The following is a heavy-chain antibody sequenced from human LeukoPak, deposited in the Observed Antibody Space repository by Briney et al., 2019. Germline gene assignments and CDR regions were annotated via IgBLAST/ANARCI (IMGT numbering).Heavy chain of an antibody. D-gene: IGHD3-3*01. Sequence: PSETLSLTCTVSGGSISSGGYYRSWIRQHPGKGLEWIGYIYYSGSTYYNLSLKSRVTISVDTSKNQFSLKLSSVTAADTAVYYCARASLRSSTIFGVVIMEQFDYWGQGTLVTVSS. CDR1: GGSISSGGYY. J-gene: IGHJ4*02. V-gene: IGHV4-31*03. CDR2: IYYSGST. CDR3: ARASLRSSTIFGVVIMEQFDY.